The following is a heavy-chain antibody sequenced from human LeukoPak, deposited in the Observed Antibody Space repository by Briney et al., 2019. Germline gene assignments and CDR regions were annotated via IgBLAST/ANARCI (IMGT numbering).Heavy chain of an antibody. CDR3: AKDRGWAIVVVPAAIDY. D-gene: IGHD2-2*01. V-gene: IGHV3-23*01. CDR1: GFTFSSYA. Sequence: GGSLRLSCAASGFTFSSYAMSWVRQAPGKGLEWVSAISGSGGSTYYADSVKCRFTISRHNSKNTLYLQMNSLRAEDTAVYYCAKDRGWAIVVVPAAIDYWGQGTLVTVSS. J-gene: IGHJ4*02. CDR2: ISGSGGST.